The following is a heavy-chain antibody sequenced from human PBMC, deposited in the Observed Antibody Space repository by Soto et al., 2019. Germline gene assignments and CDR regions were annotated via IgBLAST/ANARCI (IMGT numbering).Heavy chain of an antibody. Sequence: QVQLVQSGAEVKKPGASVKVSCKASGYTFTSYDINWVRQATGQGLEWMGWMNPNSGNTGYAQKCQGRDTMARNTPISTAYMELSSLGSEDTAVYYCAREVFFEEIATPRETGDWGQGTLVPVFS. V-gene: IGHV1-8*01. D-gene: IGHD1-1*01. CDR1: GYTFTSYD. CDR3: AREVFFEEIATPRETGD. CDR2: MNPNSGNT. J-gene: IGHJ4*02.